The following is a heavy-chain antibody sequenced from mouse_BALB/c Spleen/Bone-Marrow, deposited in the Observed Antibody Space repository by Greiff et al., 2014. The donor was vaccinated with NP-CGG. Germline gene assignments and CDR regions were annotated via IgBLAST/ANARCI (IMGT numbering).Heavy chain of an antibody. D-gene: IGHD2-3*01. J-gene: IGHJ4*01. Sequence: QVKLKESGPGLVQPSQSLSITCTVSGFSLSSYGVHWVRQSPGKGLEWLGVIWGGGSTDYNAAFMSRLSITKDNSKSQVFFKMNRLQADDTAVYYCAKNSYDIYYYAMDYWGQGTSVTVSS. CDR2: IWGGGST. CDR3: AKNSYDIYYYAMDY. CDR1: GFSLSSYG. V-gene: IGHV2-5*01.